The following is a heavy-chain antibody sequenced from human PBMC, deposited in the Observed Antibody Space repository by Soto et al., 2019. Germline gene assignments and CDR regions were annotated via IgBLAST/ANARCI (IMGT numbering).Heavy chain of an antibody. CDR1: GGSISSSFYY. CDR3: ARGLMRPMVRGVGFDY. J-gene: IGHJ4*02. Sequence: SETLSLTCTVSGGSISSSFYYWGWIRQPPGKGLEWIGSIYHSGSTYHNPSLKSRVTISVDRSKNQFSLKLSSVTAADTAVYYCARGLMRPMVRGVGFDYWGQGTLVTVSS. CDR2: IYHSGST. D-gene: IGHD3-10*01. V-gene: IGHV4-39*07.